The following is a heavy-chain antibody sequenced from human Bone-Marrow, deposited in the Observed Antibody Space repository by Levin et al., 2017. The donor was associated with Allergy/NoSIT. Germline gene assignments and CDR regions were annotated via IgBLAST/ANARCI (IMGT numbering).Heavy chain of an antibody. Sequence: LGESLKISCAASGFTFSNYIMNWVRQAPGKGLEWVSSISGSHSYINYADSVRGRFTISRDNAKNSLFLQMNSLRAEDTAVYYCARDYYGSGNYGATFDYWGQGTLVTVSS. CDR3: ARDYYGSGNYGATFDY. CDR2: ISGSHSYI. D-gene: IGHD3-10*01. CDR1: GFTFSNYI. J-gene: IGHJ4*02. V-gene: IGHV3-21*01.